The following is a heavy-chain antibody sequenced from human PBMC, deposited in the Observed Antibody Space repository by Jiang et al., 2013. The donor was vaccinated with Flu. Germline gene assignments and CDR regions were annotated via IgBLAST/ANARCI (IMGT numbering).Heavy chain of an antibody. D-gene: IGHD6-19*01. J-gene: IGHJ5*02. CDR2: ISDSGGST. CDR3: AKHPSGWYLQWFDP. CDR1: GFTFSTYA. V-gene: IGHV3-23*01. Sequence: GGPLRLSCAASGFTFSTYAMSWVRQAPGKGLEWVSAISDSGGSTYYANSVKGRFTISRDNSKNTMYLQLNSLRSEDTAIYYCAKHPSGWYLQWFDPWGQGTLVTVSS.